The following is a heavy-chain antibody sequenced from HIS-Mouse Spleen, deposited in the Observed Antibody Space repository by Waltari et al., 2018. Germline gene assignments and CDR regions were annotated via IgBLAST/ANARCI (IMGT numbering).Heavy chain of an antibody. D-gene: IGHD7-27*01. CDR1: GDSVSRHSSA. V-gene: IGHV6-1*01. J-gene: IGHJ3*02. Sequence: QVQLQQSGPGLVKPSQTLSLTCAISGDSVSRHSSAWHSTRQSPSRGLEWLGRTYYRSKWYNDYAVSVKSRITINPDTSKNQFSLQLNSVTPEDTAVYYCARVTGDDAFDIWGQGTMVTVSS. CDR3: ARVTGDDAFDI. CDR2: TYYRSKWYN.